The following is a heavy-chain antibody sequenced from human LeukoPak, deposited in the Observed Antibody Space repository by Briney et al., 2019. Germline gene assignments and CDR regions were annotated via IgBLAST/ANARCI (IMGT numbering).Heavy chain of an antibody. J-gene: IGHJ6*02. V-gene: IGHV3-30-3*01. Sequence: PGGSLRLSCAASGFTFSSYAMHWARQAPGKGLEWVAVISYDGSNKYYADSVKGRFTISRDNSKNTLYLQMNSLRAEDTAVYYCITEGDGDLRGYGMDVWGQGTTVTVSS. D-gene: IGHD4-17*01. CDR2: ISYDGSNK. CDR3: ITEGDGDLRGYGMDV. CDR1: GFTFSSYA.